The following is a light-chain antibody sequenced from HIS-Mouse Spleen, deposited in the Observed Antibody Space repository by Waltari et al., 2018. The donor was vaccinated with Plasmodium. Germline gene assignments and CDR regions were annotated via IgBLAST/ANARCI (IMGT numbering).Light chain of an antibody. Sequence: SYELTQPPSVSVSPGQTARITCSGDALPKKYAYWYQQKSGQAPVLGIYEDSKRPAGIPERCSGSSSGTMATLTMRGAQVEDEADYYCYSTDSSGNHRVFGGGTKLTVL. CDR2: EDS. V-gene: IGLV3-10*01. CDR1: ALPKKY. CDR3: YSTDSSGNHRV. J-gene: IGLJ3*02.